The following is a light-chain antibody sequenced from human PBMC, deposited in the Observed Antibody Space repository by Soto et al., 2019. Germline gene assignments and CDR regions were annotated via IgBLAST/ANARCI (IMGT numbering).Light chain of an antibody. CDR3: QSYDNSPSSRGVV. CDR1: SSNIGAGYD. V-gene: IGLV1-40*01. Sequence: QSVLTQPPSVSGAPGQRVTISCTGSSSNIGAGYDVHWYQQLPGSAPKLLMYNNINRPSGVPDRVSGSKSGASASLTISGLQADDEADYYCQSYDNSPSSRGVVFGGGTKLTVL. CDR2: NNI. J-gene: IGLJ2*01.